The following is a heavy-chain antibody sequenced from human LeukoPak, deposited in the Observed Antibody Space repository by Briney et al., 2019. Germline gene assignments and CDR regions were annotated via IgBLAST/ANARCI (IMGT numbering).Heavy chain of an antibody. CDR1: GGSISSYY. Sequence: AEPLSLTCTVSGGSISSYYWRWIRHPPGKGGEWMGYIYCSESTNYTPPLKIRVTISVDTSKNQFSLKLSSVTAADTAVYYCARGDSEATYAFDIWGQGTMVTVSS. D-gene: IGHD1-26*01. J-gene: IGHJ3*02. V-gene: IGHV4-59*01. CDR2: IYCSEST. CDR3: ARGDSEATYAFDI.